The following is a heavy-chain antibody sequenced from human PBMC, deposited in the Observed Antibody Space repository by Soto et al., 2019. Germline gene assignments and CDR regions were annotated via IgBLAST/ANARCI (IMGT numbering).Heavy chain of an antibody. CDR1: GFTFSSYS. D-gene: IGHD1-20*01. CDR3: ARDEITGTMGDY. Sequence: LRLSCAASGFTFSSYSMNWVRQAPGKGLEWVSSISSSSSYTYYADSVKGRFTISRDNAKNSLYLQMNSLRAEDTAVYYCARDEITGTMGDYWGQGTLVTVSS. V-gene: IGHV3-21*01. J-gene: IGHJ4*02. CDR2: ISSSSSYT.